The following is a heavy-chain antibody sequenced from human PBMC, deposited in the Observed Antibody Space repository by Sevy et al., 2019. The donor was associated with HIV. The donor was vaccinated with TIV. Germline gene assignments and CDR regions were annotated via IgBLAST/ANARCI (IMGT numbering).Heavy chain of an antibody. CDR2: IRNKADSYTT. V-gene: IGHV3-72*01. CDR1: GFTFSDHY. J-gene: IGHJ4*02. Sequence: QLGGSLRLSCAASGFTFSDHYMEWVRQAPGKGLEWVGRIRNKADSYTTEYAASVKGRLTISRDDSKNALYLLMNSLKTEDTAVYYCATHAGIAAAGRVFDYWGQGTLVTVSS. D-gene: IGHD6-13*01. CDR3: ATHAGIAAAGRVFDY.